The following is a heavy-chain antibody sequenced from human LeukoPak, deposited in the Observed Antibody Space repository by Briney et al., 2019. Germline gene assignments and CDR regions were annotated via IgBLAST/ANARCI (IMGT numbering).Heavy chain of an antibody. CDR3: ARDRNRGYWGGRDGMDV. V-gene: IGHV3-53*01. CDR1: GFTVSSNY. CDR2: IHSGGST. J-gene: IGHJ6*02. Sequence: PGGSLRLSCAASGFTVSSNYINWVRQAPGKGLEWVSVIHSGGSTYYADSVKGRFTISRDNSKNTLYLQMNSLRAEDTAVYYCARDRNRGYWGGRDGMDVWGQGTTVTVSS. D-gene: IGHD5-18*01.